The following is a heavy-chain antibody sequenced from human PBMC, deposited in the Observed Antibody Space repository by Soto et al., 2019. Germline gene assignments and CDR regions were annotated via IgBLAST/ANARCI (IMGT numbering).Heavy chain of an antibody. Sequence: GASVKVSCKASGYTFTSYAMHWVRQAPGQRLEWMGWINAGNGNTKYSQKFQGRVNITRDTSTSTAYMELSSLRSEDTAVYYCARDVPNYDSSPRGWFDPWGQGTLVTVSS. J-gene: IGHJ5*02. CDR3: ARDVPNYDSSPRGWFDP. CDR2: INAGNGNT. D-gene: IGHD3-22*01. V-gene: IGHV1-3*01. CDR1: GYTFTSYA.